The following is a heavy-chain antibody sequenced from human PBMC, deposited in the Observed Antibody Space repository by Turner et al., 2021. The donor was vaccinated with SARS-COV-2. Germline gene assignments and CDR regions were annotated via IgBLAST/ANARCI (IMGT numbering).Heavy chain of an antibody. CDR1: GFPFSSYW. J-gene: IGHJ6*02. D-gene: IGHD2-15*01. CDR2: IKQDGSEK. CDR3: AREESGSFGAYGMDV. Sequence: VQLVESGGGLVKPGGSLRLSCAAHGFPFSSYWRNWVRQAPGKGLGWVANIKQDGSEKYYVDAVKGRFTISRDNAKNSLYLQMNSLRAEDTAVYYCAREESGSFGAYGMDVWGQGTTVTVSS. V-gene: IGHV3-7*03.